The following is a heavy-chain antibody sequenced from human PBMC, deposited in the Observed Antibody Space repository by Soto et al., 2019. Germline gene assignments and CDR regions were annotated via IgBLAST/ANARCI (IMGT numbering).Heavy chain of an antibody. V-gene: IGHV3-23*01. CDR3: AKVSGEVFIFGY. J-gene: IGHJ4*02. Sequence: EVQLLESGGGLVQPGGSLRLSCAASGFTFSSYAMSWVRQAPGKGLEWVSAISGSGGSTYYADSVKGRFTISRDNSKNTLDLQMNRLRAEDTAVYDCAKVSGEVFIFGYWGQGTLVTVSS. D-gene: IGHD3-10*01. CDR2: ISGSGGST. CDR1: GFTFSSYA.